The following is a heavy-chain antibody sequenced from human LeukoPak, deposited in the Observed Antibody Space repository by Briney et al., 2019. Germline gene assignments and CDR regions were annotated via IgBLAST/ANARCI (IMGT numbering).Heavy chain of an antibody. CDR1: GFTFSSYA. D-gene: IGHD3-22*01. V-gene: IGHV3-23*01. CDR3: ARGGTMIVVVIPNIDY. CDR2: ISGSGGST. Sequence: GGSLRLSCAASGFTFSSYAMSWVRQAPGKGLEWVSAISGSGGSTYYADSVKGRFTFSRDNSKNTLYLQMNSLRAEDTAVYYCARGGTMIVVVIPNIDYWGQGTLVTVSS. J-gene: IGHJ4*02.